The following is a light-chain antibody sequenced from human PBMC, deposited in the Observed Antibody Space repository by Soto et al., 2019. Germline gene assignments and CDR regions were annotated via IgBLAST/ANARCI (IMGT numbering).Light chain of an antibody. CDR3: QEYGTSRT. Sequence: IVLTQATGTLCFSLLQGPTHSYRATQHVSTSFLGWYQQRPGQAPRLLMIGTSKTAPGIPDRFSGSGSGTDFTLTISRLEPEDFAVYYCQEYGTSRTFGQGTKVDIK. J-gene: IGKJ1*01. V-gene: IGKV3-20*01. CDR1: QHVSTSF. CDR2: GTS.